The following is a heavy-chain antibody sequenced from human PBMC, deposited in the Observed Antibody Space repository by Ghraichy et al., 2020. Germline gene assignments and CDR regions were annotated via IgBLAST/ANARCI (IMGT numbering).Heavy chain of an antibody. D-gene: IGHD4-17*01. Sequence: GGSLRLSCVASGFTFSSHGMSWVRQAPGKGLEWVSSISVSGGSTYNADSVKGRFTISRDNSKNTLFLQMSSLRAEDTAIYYCAKDRGDYSNFRFDPWGQGSLVTVSS. J-gene: IGHJ5*02. V-gene: IGHV3-23*01. CDR3: AKDRGDYSNFRFDP. CDR1: GFTFSSHG. CDR2: ISVSGGST.